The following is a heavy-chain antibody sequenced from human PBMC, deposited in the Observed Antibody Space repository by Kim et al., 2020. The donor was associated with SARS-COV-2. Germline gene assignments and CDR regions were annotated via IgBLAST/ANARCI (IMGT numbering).Heavy chain of an antibody. CDR3: ARRPDDTAMLDY. J-gene: IGHJ4*02. Sequence: YYADSGKGRFTISRDNAKNSLYLQMKSLRAEDTAVYYCARRPDDTAMLDYWGQGTLVTVSS. D-gene: IGHD5-18*01. V-gene: IGHV3-11*04.